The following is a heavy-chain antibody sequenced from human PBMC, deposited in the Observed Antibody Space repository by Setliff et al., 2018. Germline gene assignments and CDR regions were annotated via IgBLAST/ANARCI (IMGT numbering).Heavy chain of an antibody. V-gene: IGHV3-48*03. CDR2: IGNIGNKI. Sequence: GGSLRLSCVASGFRFSDYEMNWVRQAPGKGLEWVSYIGNIGNKISYTDSVKGRFTVSRDDAKNSLYLQMNNLRAEDTAVYYCARDLADWGQGTLVTVSS. CDR3: ARDLAD. J-gene: IGHJ4*02. CDR1: GFRFSDYE.